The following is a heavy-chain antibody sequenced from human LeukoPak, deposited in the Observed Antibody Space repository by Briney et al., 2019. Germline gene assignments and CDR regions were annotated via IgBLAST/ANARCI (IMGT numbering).Heavy chain of an antibody. D-gene: IGHD1-26*01. J-gene: IGHJ4*02. CDR3: ARDRPYDSGSYDY. Sequence: GGSLRLSCAASGFTFSSYSMDWVRQAPGKGLEWVSSISSSSSYIYYADSMKGRFTISRDNAKNSLYLQMNSLRAEDTAVYYCARDRPYDSGSYDYWGQGTLVTVSS. CDR2: ISSSSSYI. V-gene: IGHV3-21*01. CDR1: GFTFSSYS.